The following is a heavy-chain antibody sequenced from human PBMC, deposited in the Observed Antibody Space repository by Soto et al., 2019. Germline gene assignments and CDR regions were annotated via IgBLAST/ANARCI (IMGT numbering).Heavy chain of an antibody. Sequence: PGGSLRLSCAGSGFTLRNYAMSWVRQAPGKGLEWVSDISGTGGSTYYADSVKGRFTISRDNSKNTLYLQMNSLRAEDTAVYYCASRHYYDTPGHFEYWGQGTLVTVSS. CDR1: GFTLRNYA. J-gene: IGHJ4*02. V-gene: IGHV3-23*01. CDR2: ISGTGGST. CDR3: ASRHYYDTPGHFEY. D-gene: IGHD3-22*01.